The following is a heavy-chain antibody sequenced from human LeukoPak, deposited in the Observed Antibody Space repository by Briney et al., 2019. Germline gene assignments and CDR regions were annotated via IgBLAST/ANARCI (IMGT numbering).Heavy chain of an antibody. Sequence: PGGSLRLSCAASGFTFSNYGMHWVRQAPGKGLEWVAFIRHDESNKDYADSVKGRFTISRDNSKNTLYLQMNSLRDEDTAVYYCAKDMWLRGSYYQYYFDYWGQGTLVTVSS. D-gene: IGHD1-26*01. CDR2: IRHDESNK. J-gene: IGHJ4*02. V-gene: IGHV3-30*02. CDR3: AKDMWLRGSYYQYYFDY. CDR1: GFTFSNYG.